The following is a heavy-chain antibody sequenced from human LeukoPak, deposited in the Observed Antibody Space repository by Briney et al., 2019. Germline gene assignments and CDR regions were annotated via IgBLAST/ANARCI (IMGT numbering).Heavy chain of an antibody. V-gene: IGHV3-66*02. CDR3: ARGEYQLPQGN. CDR2: IYSGGST. Sequence: PGGSLRLSCAASAFTVSSNYMSWVRQAPGKGLEWVSVIYSGGSTYYADSVKGRFTISRDNSKNTLYLQMNSLRAEDTAVYYCARGEYQLPQGNWGQGTLVTVSS. D-gene: IGHD2-2*01. CDR1: AFTVSSNY. J-gene: IGHJ4*02.